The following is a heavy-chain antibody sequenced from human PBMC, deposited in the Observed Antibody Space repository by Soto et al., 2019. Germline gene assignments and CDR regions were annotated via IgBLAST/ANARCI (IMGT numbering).Heavy chain of an antibody. CDR1: GFTFSSCW. CDR2: IKEDGSVR. CDR3: ARLRGTQTIYDC. J-gene: IGHJ4*02. D-gene: IGHD3-16*01. V-gene: IGHV3-7*05. Sequence: GGSLRLSCAASGFTFSSCWMSWVRQAAGKGLEWVASIKEDGSVRNYGDSVKGRFTISRDNAENSLYLQMDSLKAEDTAVYYCARLRGTQTIYDCWGQGTLVTVSS.